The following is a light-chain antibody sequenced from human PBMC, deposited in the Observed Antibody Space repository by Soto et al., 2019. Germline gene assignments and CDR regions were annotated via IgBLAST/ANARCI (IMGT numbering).Light chain of an antibody. Sequence: NFMLTQPHSVSESPGKTVIISCTRSSCSIASNYVQWYQQRPGSSPPTVIYEDNQRPSGVPDRFSGSIDSSSNSASLTISGLETEDEADYFCQSYDATNQVFGGGTKLTVL. CDR3: QSYDATNQV. CDR2: EDN. J-gene: IGLJ3*02. CDR1: SCSIASNY. V-gene: IGLV6-57*01.